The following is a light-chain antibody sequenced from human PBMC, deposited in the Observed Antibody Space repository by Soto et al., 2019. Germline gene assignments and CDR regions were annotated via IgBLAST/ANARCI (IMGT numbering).Light chain of an antibody. CDR1: QFVGSDY. Sequence: EIVLTQSPGTLSLSPGERATFSCRASQFVGSDYLAWYQQKPGQAPRLLIYGTSSRATGIPDRFSGSGSGTEFTLTISRLEPGDFAVYYCHQYSSAPRTFGQGTKLEIK. CDR2: GTS. J-gene: IGKJ2*02. V-gene: IGKV3-20*01. CDR3: HQYSSAPRT.